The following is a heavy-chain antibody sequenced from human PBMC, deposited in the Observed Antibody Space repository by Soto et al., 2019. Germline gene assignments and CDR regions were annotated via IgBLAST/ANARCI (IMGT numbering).Heavy chain of an antibody. D-gene: IGHD2-2*02. Sequence: PGGSLRLSCATFGFTFSSFRMHWVRQAPGKGLEWVAVIWIDENKKYYAESVKGRFTISRDNSKNTLYLQMDSLRAEDAANYYCVRDQSGLVPAAIIGMDVWGQGTTVNVS. V-gene: IGHV3-33*01. CDR2: IWIDENKK. CDR1: GFTFSSFR. CDR3: VRDQSGLVPAAIIGMDV. J-gene: IGHJ6*02.